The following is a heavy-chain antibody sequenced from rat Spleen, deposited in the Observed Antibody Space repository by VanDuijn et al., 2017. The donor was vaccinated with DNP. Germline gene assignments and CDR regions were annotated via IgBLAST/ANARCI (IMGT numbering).Heavy chain of an antibody. V-gene: IGHV5-17*01. CDR1: GFTFSDHA. D-gene: IGHD1-11*01. CDR3: AKDLSYGGYRSDSFDY. CDR2: ISYDGSNT. Sequence: EVQLVESGGGLVQPGNSLKLSCAASGFTFSDHAMAWVRQSPKKGLEWVATISYDGSNTHYRDSVKGRFTISRDNAENSVYLQMNSLRSEDTATYYCAKDLSYGGYRSDSFDYWGQGVMVTVSS. J-gene: IGHJ2*01.